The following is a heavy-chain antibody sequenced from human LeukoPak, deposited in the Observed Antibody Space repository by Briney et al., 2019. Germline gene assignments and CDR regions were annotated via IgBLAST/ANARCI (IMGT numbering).Heavy chain of an antibody. Sequence: PGGSLRLSCAASGFAFSNYAMAWVRQAPGKEPEWVSVITGGGADTYQIDSVKGRFTISRDNSKNTLYLQMNSLRAEDTAVYSCAKGTLGHCNGASCYPLDYWGQGTLVTVSS. J-gene: IGHJ4*02. CDR2: ITGGGADT. V-gene: IGHV3-23*01. D-gene: IGHD2-15*01. CDR3: AKGTLGHCNGASCYPLDY. CDR1: GFAFSNYA.